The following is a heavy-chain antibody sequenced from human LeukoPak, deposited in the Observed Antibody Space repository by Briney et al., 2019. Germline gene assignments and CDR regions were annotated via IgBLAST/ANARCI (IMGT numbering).Heavy chain of an antibody. Sequence: GESLKISCKASVDTFTHQWSGWVRQAPGQGREWMGMISAYNGNTNYAQKLQGRVTMTTDTSTSTAYMELRSLRADDTAVYYCAQSYSYDSSGSFDYWGQGTLVTVSS. D-gene: IGHD3-22*01. J-gene: IGHJ4*02. CDR1: VDTFTHQW. CDR3: AQSYSYDSSGSFDY. V-gene: IGHV1-18*01. CDR2: ISAYNGNT.